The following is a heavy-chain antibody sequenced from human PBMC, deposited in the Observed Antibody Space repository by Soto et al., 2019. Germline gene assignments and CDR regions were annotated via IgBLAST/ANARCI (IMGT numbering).Heavy chain of an antibody. J-gene: IGHJ4*02. V-gene: IGHV4-31*03. CDR3: ARGAEYYDSSGYYYSGLSFDY. CDR1: GGSISSGGYY. CDR2: IYYSGST. Sequence: SETLSLTCTVSGGSISSGGYYWSWIRQHPGKGLEWIGYIYYSGSTYYNPSLKSRVTISVDTSKNQFSLKLSSVTAADTAVYYCARGAEYYDSSGYYYSGLSFDYWGQGTLVTVSS. D-gene: IGHD3-22*01.